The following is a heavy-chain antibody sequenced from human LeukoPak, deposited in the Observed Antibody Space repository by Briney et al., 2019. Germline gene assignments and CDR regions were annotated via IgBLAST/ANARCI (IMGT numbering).Heavy chain of an antibody. J-gene: IGHJ6*02. Sequence: PRASVKVSCKASGGTFSSYAISWVRQSPGQGLEWMGGIIPIFGTANYAQKFQGRVTITADESTSTAYMELSSLRSEDTAVYYCARDQGFGTTYYYYGMDVWGQGTTVTVSS. CDR1: GGTFSSYA. V-gene: IGHV1-69*13. CDR2: IIPIFGTA. D-gene: IGHD3-10*01. CDR3: ARDQGFGTTYYYYGMDV.